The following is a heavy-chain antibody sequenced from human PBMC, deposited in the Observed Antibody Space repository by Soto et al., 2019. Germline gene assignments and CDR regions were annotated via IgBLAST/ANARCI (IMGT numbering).Heavy chain of an antibody. J-gene: IGHJ4*02. Sequence: CKGSGYSFTTYWIGWVRQMPGKGLEWMGIIYPGDSDTRYSPSFQGQVTISADKSISTAYLQWSSLKASDTAMYYCARHTGAGGYDYVPRGPFDYWGRGTLVTVSS. D-gene: IGHD5-12*01. CDR2: IYPGDSDT. V-gene: IGHV5-51*01. CDR3: ARHTGAGGYDYVPRGPFDY. CDR1: GYSFTTYW.